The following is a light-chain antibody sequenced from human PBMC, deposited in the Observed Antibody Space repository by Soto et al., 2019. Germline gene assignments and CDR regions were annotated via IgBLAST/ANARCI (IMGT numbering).Light chain of an antibody. Sequence: DIQMTQSPPSLSASVGDRVTITCRASQNIDNKLNWYQQKPGKAPKLLIYVVSHLQGGVPSRFSGSGSGTDFPLAISSLQPEDFATYCCQQSYSTPFTFGPGTKVDVK. CDR1: QNIDNK. CDR3: QQSYSTPFT. CDR2: VVS. J-gene: IGKJ3*01. V-gene: IGKV1-39*01.